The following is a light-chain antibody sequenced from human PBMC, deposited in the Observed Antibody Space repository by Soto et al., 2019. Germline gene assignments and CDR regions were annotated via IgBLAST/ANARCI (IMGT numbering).Light chain of an antibody. CDR3: QQYNNWPPWT. CDR1: QSVSSN. V-gene: IGKV3-15*01. Sequence: EIVMTQSPATLSVSPGERATLSCRASQSVSSNLAWYQQKPGQAPRVLIYGASTRATGIPVRFSGSGSGTEFTLTISSLQSEDFGVYYCQQYNNWPPWTFGQGTKVEIK. J-gene: IGKJ1*01. CDR2: GAS.